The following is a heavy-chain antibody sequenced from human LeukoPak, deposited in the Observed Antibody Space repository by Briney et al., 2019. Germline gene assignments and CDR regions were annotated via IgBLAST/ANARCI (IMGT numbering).Heavy chain of an antibody. V-gene: IGHV3-23*01. CDR3: ARDVPTLYGMDV. Sequence: GGSLRLSCAASGFTFSSYAMSWVRQAPGKGLERVSAISGSGGNTYYADSVKGRFTISRDNSKNTVYLQMNSLRAEDTAVYYCARDVPTLYGMDVWGQGTTVTVSS. CDR1: GFTFSSYA. D-gene: IGHD2-2*02. CDR2: ISGSGGNT. J-gene: IGHJ6*02.